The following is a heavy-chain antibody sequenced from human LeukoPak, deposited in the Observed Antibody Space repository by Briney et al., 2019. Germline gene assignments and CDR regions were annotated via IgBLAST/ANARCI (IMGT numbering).Heavy chain of an antibody. CDR1: GGSISSGGYY. V-gene: IGHV4-31*03. D-gene: IGHD3-3*01. CDR3: ARATEGYDFWSGYYNYFDY. Sequence: PSQTLSLTCTVSGGSISSGGYYWSWIRQHPGKGLEWIGYIYYSGSTYYNPSLKSRVTISVDTSKNQFSLKLSSVTAADTAVYYCARATEGYDFWSGYYNYFDYWGQGTLVTVSS. J-gene: IGHJ4*02. CDR2: IYYSGST.